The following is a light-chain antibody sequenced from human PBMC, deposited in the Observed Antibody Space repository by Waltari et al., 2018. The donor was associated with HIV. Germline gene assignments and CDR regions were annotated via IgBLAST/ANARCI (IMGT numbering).Light chain of an antibody. J-gene: IGLJ2*01. CDR1: NRDVGAYNS. Sequence: QSALTQPASVSGSPGQSITISCTGTNRDVGAYNSVSWYQQHPGKAPKLLIYEVTNRPPGISNRFSGSKSGNTASMTISGLQPEDEADYYCSSYTITTAIVFGGGTKLTVL. CDR3: SSYTITTAIV. CDR2: EVT. V-gene: IGLV2-14*01.